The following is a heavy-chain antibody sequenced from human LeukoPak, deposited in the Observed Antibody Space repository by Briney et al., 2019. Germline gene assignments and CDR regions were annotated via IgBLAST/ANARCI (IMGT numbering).Heavy chain of an antibody. CDR3: ASSLYCSSTSCYSEPV. CDR2: IIPIFGTA. Sequence: ASVKVSCKASGGTFSSYAISWVRQAPGQGLEWMGGIIPIFGTANYAQKFQGRVTITADESTSTAYMELSSLRSEDTAVYYCASSLYCSSTSCYSEPVWGQGTTVTVSS. CDR1: GGTFSSYA. D-gene: IGHD2-2*02. J-gene: IGHJ6*02. V-gene: IGHV1-69*13.